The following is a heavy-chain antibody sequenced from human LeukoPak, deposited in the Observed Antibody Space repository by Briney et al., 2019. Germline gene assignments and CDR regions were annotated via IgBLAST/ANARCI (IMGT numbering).Heavy chain of an antibody. J-gene: IGHJ5*02. CDR2: ISAYNGDT. V-gene: IGHV1-18*01. CDR1: GDTFSAYG. CDR3: ARVPSGRAYNWFDP. D-gene: IGHD3-10*01. Sequence: ASVKVSCKASGDTFSAYGISWVRQAPGQGLEWMGWISAYNGDTNYAQKLQGRVTITADKSTSTAYMELSSLRSEDTAVYYCARVPSGRAYNWFDPWGQGTLVTVSS.